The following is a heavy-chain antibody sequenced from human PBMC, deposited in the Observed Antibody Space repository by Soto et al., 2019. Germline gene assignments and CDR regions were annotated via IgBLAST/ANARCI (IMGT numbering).Heavy chain of an antibody. CDR3: AKDSGVFGVVMTPLFFDY. J-gene: IGHJ4*02. CDR1: GFTFSSYG. Sequence: SLRLSCAASGFTFSSYGMHWVRQAPGKGLEWVAVISYDGSNKYYADSVKGRFTISRDNSKNTLYLQMNSLRAEDTAVYYCAKDSGVFGVVMTPLFFDYWGQGTLVTVSS. D-gene: IGHD3-3*01. V-gene: IGHV3-30*18. CDR2: ISYDGSNK.